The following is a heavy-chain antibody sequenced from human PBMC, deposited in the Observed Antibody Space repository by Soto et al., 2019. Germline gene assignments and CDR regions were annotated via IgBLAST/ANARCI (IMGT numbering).Heavy chain of an antibody. CDR2: IYNSGST. D-gene: IGHD3-22*01. J-gene: IGHJ3*02. Sequence: RSVSCVSSGNGGCCCSLIRKPPGKGLECIGYIYNSGSTYYNPSLKSRVTISVDTSKNQFSLKLSSVTAADTAVYYCARDRSDYYDGVDPGSRAFDIWGNGSIDTVSS. CDR1: CVSSGNGGCC. V-gene: IGHV4-30-4*08. CDR3: ARDRSDYYDGVDPGSRAFDI.